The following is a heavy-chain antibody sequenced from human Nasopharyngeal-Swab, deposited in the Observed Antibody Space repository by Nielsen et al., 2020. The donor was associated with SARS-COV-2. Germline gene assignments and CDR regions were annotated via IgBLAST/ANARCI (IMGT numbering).Heavy chain of an antibody. CDR3: ARDKYSSSWYPNWYFDL. CDR2: IKQDGSEK. D-gene: IGHD6-13*01. J-gene: IGHJ2*01. CDR1: GFTFSSYW. V-gene: IGHV3-7*01. Sequence: GGSLRLSCAASGFTFSSYWMSWVRQAPGKGLEWVANIKQDGSEKYYVDSVKGRFTISRDNAKNSLYLQMNSLRAEDTAVYYCARDKYSSSWYPNWYFDLWGRGTLVTVSS.